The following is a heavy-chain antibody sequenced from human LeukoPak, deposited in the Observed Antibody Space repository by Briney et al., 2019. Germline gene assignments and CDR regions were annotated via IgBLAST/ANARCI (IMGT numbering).Heavy chain of an antibody. CDR1: GYTFTSYD. J-gene: IGHJ6*03. D-gene: IGHD2-15*01. CDR3: AREDGYYYYMDV. Sequence: GASVKVSCKASGYTFTSYDINWVRQATGQGLEWMGWMNPNSGNTGYAQKFQGRVTITTDESTSTAYMELSSLRSEDTAVYYCAREDGYYYYMDVWGKGTTVTVSS. CDR2: MNPNSGNT. V-gene: IGHV1-8*01.